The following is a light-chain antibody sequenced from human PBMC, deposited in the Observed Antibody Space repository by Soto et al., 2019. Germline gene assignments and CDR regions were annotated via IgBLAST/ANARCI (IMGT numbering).Light chain of an antibody. Sequence: EIVLTQSPGTLSLSPGERATLSCRAGQSVTSTFLAWYQQKPGQAPRLLIYGASARATGIPDRFSGSGSGTDFTLSISRLEPEDFAVYYCQDRGNWPIFTFGGGTKVEIK. CDR1: QSVTSTF. V-gene: IGKV3D-20*02. CDR2: GAS. J-gene: IGKJ4*01. CDR3: QDRGNWPIFT.